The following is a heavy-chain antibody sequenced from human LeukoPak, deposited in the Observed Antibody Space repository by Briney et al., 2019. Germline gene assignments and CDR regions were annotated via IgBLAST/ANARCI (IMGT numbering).Heavy chain of an antibody. CDR2: INDSGST. J-gene: IGHJ5*02. V-gene: IGHV4-34*01. Sequence: PSETLSLTCAVYGGSFSGYYWSWIRQPPGKGLEWIGEINDSGSTNYNPSLKSRVTISVDTSKNQFSLKLSSVTAADTAVYYCARGHSNIPEWSSGWYWFDPWGQGTLVTVSS. CDR3: ARGHSNIPEWSSGWYWFDP. CDR1: GGSFSGYY. D-gene: IGHD6-19*01.